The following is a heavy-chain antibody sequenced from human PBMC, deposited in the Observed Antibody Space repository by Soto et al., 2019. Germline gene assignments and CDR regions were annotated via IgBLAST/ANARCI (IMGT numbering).Heavy chain of an antibody. CDR1: GFTFSSYA. D-gene: IGHD3-9*01. CDR2: ISGSGGST. Sequence: GGSLRLSCAASGFTFSSYAMSWVRQAPGKGLEWVSAISGSGGSTYYADSVKGRFTISRDNSKNTLYLQMNSLRAEDTAVYYCAKGSGTGNYDILTGYSYYYYYYMDVWGKGTTVTVSS. CDR3: AKGSGTGNYDILTGYSYYYYYYMDV. J-gene: IGHJ6*03. V-gene: IGHV3-23*01.